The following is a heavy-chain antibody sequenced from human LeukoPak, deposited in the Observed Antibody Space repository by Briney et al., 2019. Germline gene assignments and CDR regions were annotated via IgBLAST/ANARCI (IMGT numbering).Heavy chain of an antibody. CDR3: ASDRIAAAGTGREDY. D-gene: IGHD6-13*01. Sequence: SETLSLTCTVSGGSLSSGDYYWSWIRQPPGKGLVWIGYIYYSGSTYYNPSLKSRVTISVDTSKNQFSLKLSSVTAADTAVYYCASDRIAAAGTGREDYWGQGTLVTVSS. CDR2: IYYSGST. CDR1: GGSLSSGDYY. V-gene: IGHV4-30-4*01. J-gene: IGHJ4*02.